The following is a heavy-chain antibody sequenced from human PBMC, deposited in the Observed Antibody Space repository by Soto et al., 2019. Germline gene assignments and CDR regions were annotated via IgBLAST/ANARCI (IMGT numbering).Heavy chain of an antibody. J-gene: IGHJ6*02. CDR3: ARRSYCSGGSCYPRYYYGMDV. Sequence: NPSETLSLTCAVYGGSFSGYYWTWIRQPPGTGLEWIGEINHSGSTNYNPSLKSRVTISVDTSKNQFSLKLSSVTAADTAVYYCARRSYCSGGSCYPRYYYGMDVWGQGTTVTVSS. D-gene: IGHD2-15*01. CDR2: INHSGST. V-gene: IGHV4-34*01. CDR1: GGSFSGYY.